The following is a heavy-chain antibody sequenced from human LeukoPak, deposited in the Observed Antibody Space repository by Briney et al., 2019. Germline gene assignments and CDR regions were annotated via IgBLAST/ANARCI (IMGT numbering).Heavy chain of an antibody. Sequence: GGSLRLSCSASGFTFSSTWMHWVRQAPGKGLVWVSLINGDGSRIGYADSVKGRFTISRDNAKNTLSLEMNSLRVEDTAIYYCVPADKQWGQGTLVTVSS. J-gene: IGHJ4*02. CDR1: GFTFSSTW. CDR2: INGDGSRI. CDR3: VPADKQ. V-gene: IGHV3-74*01.